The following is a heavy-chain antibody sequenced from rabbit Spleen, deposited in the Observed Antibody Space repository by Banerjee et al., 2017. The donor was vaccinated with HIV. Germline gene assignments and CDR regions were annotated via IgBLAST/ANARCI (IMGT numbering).Heavy chain of an antibody. V-gene: IGHV1S45*01. J-gene: IGHJ4*01. CDR1: GFSFSSRYD. CDR3: ARDAGTGDYIDVYFDL. CDR2: IYTGNGKP. Sequence: QEQLVESGGGLVKPGASLTLTCTASGFSFSSRYDMCWVRQAPGKGLEWIGCIYTGNGKPYYASRAKGRFTISKTSSPTVALQMTSLTAADTATYFCARDAGTGDYIDVYFDLWGQGTLVTVS. D-gene: IGHD8-1*01.